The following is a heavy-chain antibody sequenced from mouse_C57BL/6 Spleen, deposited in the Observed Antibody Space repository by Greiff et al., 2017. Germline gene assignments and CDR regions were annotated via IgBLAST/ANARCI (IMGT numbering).Heavy chain of an antibody. Sequence: VKLMESGPELVKPGASVKISCKASGYAFSSSWMNWVKQRPGKGLEWIGRIYPGDGATNYNGKFKGKATLTADKSSSTAYMQLSSLTAEDSAVYFCARANGDAMDYGGQGTSVTVSS. J-gene: IGHJ4*01. CDR1: GYAFSSSW. CDR3: ARANGDAMDY. CDR2: IYPGDGAT. V-gene: IGHV1-82*01. D-gene: IGHD4-1*01.